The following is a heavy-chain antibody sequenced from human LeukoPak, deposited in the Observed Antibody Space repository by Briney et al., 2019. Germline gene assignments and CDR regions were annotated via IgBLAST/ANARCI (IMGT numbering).Heavy chain of an antibody. J-gene: IGHJ6*03. CDR3: ARDLTYYDFWSGYQRYYMDV. Sequence: GGYLRLSCAASGFTFSSYSMNWVRQAPGKGLEWVSSISSSSSYIYYADSVKGRFTISRDNAKNSMYLQMNSLRAEDTAVYYCARDLTYYDFWSGYQRYYMDVWGKGTTVTVSS. CDR1: GFTFSSYS. CDR2: ISSSSSYI. V-gene: IGHV3-21*01. D-gene: IGHD3-3*01.